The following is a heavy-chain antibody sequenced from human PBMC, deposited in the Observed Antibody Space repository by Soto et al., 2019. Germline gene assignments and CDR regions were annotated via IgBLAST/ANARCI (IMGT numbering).Heavy chain of an antibody. CDR3: ARPYYDTSSYYYYFDY. Sequence: QITLKESGVTLVKPTQTLTLTCTFSGFSLTTTGAGVAWIRQPPGKALEWLALIYWDDDKRYSPSLKSRLTITXXTXKXXVVLTMTNMDPVDTATYYCARPYYDTSSYYYYFDYWGQGTLVTVSS. CDR1: GFSLTTTGAG. V-gene: IGHV2-5*02. D-gene: IGHD3-22*01. CDR2: IYWDDDK. J-gene: IGHJ4*02.